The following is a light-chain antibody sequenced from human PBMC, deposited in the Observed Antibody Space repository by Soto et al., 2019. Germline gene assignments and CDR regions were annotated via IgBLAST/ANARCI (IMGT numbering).Light chain of an antibody. CDR2: AAS. CDR3: QQYYSYPRT. CDR1: QGISSY. J-gene: IGKJ1*01. V-gene: IGKV1-8*01. Sequence: AIRMTPSRAPLSASTGVRFPLSCRASQGISSYLAWYQQKKGKAPKLLIYAASTLQSGVPSRFSGSGYGTDFNLTISCLQSEDFATYYCQQYYSYPRTFGQGTKVDIK.